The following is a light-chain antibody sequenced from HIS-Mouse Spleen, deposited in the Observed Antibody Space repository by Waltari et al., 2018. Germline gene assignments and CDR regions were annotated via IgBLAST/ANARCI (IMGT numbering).Light chain of an antibody. CDR3: SSYTSSSTLVV. CDR2: EVS. V-gene: IGLV2-14*01. CDR1: SSYVGGYNY. J-gene: IGLJ2*01. Sequence: QSALTQPASVSGSPGPSITISCTGTSSYVGGYNYVSWYQQHPGKAPHPMIYEVSNRPSGVSNRFSGSKSGNTASLTISGLQAEDEADYYCSSYTSSSTLVVFGGGTKLTVL.